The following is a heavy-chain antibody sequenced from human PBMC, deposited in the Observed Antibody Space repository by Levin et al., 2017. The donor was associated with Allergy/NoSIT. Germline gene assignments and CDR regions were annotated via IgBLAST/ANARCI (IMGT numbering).Heavy chain of an antibody. J-gene: IGHJ4*02. Sequence: GGSLRLSCTGSGFTFGDYAMSWVRQAPGKGLEWVGFVRNKAHGGTTEYAASVKGRLTISRDDSKSIAYLQMNSLKTEDTAVYFCARGGPPNYDYNWGSYRDGYFDDWGQGTLVTVSS. CDR1: GFTFGDYA. CDR3: ARGGPPNYDYNWGSYRDGYFDD. V-gene: IGHV3-49*04. D-gene: IGHD3-16*02. CDR2: VRNKAHGGTT.